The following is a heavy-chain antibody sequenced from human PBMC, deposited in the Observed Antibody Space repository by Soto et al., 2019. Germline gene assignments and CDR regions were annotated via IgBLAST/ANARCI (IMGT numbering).Heavy chain of an antibody. Sequence: QVQLVQSGAEVKKPGASVKVPCKASGYTFTSYAMHWVRQAPGQRLEWMGWINAGNGNTKYSRKFQGRVTITRDTSASTAYMELTSLRSADTAVYYCARSSGYYYVDYWGQGTLVTVSS. CDR1: GYTFTSYA. J-gene: IGHJ4*02. D-gene: IGHD3-22*01. CDR3: ARSSGYYYVDY. CDR2: INAGNGNT. V-gene: IGHV1-3*01.